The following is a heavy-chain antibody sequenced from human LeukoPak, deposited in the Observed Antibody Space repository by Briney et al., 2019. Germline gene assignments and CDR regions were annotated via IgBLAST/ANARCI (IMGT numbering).Heavy chain of an antibody. D-gene: IGHD1-26*01. CDR3: ARHSGSGSYFGTGLDP. Sequence: PSETLSLTCTVSGGSISSSSYYWGWIRQPPGKGLEWIGRIYTSGTTNYNPSLKSRVTMSVDTSKNQFSLKLSSVTAADTAVYYCARHSGSGSYFGTGLDPWGQGTLVTVSS. CDR2: IYTSGTT. J-gene: IGHJ5*02. CDR1: GGSISSSSYY. V-gene: IGHV4-61*02.